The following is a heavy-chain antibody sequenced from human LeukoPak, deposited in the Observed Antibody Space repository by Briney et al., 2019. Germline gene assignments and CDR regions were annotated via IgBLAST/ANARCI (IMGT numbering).Heavy chain of an antibody. CDR1: GYTFTDHY. CDR2: IYPNSGGT. J-gene: IGHJ4*02. V-gene: IGHV1-2*02. CDR3: ARVVGYGDYPFDY. D-gene: IGHD4-17*01. Sequence: GASVKVSCKASGYTFTDHYIHWVRQAPGQGLEWMGWIYPNSGGTNYAQKFQGRVTITRDTSISTAYMDLSRLRSDDTAVYYCARVVGYGDYPFDYWGQGTLVTVSS.